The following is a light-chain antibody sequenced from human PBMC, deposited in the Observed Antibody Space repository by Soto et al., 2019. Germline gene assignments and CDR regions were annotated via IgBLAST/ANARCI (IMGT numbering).Light chain of an antibody. Sequence: EIMMTQSPATLSVSPGERATLSCRASQSVSNNLAWYQQKPGQAPRLLIYYASTRATGITARFSGSGSGTEFSPPTSSLTYEDFAIYFCQQYNDWPPITFGQGPRLEI. J-gene: IGKJ5*01. CDR1: QSVSNN. CDR3: QQYNDWPPIT. V-gene: IGKV3-15*01. CDR2: YAS.